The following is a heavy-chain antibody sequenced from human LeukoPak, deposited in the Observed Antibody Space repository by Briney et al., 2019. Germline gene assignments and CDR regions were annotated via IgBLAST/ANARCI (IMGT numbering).Heavy chain of an antibody. Sequence: SETLSLTCGVSGGSIDITNYWSWVRQAPGKGLEWIGEISHDGTTNYNPSLRSRVAMSLDRANNQFSLSLTSVTAADAAVYYCVASSIAAPGTLHYWGQGTLVTVSS. V-gene: IGHV4-4*02. CDR2: ISHDGTT. CDR1: GGSIDITNY. CDR3: VASSIAAPGTLHY. D-gene: IGHD6-13*01. J-gene: IGHJ4*02.